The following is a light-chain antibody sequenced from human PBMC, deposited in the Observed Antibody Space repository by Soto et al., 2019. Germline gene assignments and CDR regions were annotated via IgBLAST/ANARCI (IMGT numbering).Light chain of an antibody. CDR2: GNN. CDR1: SSNIGAGYD. CDR3: QSYDSSLSGSV. V-gene: IGLV1-40*01. Sequence: QPVLTQPPSVSGAPGLRVTISCTGSSSNIGAGYDVHWYQQLPGTAPKLLIYGNNNRPSGVPDRFSGSKSGTSASLAIIGLQAEDEADYYCQSYDSSLSGSVFGGGTQLTVL. J-gene: IGLJ7*01.